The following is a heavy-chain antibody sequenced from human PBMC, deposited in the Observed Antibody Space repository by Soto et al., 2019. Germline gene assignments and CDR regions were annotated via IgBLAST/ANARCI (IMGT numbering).Heavy chain of an antibody. V-gene: IGHV3-74*01. CDR1: GFTFSRYW. J-gene: IGHJ6*02. Sequence: HPGGSLRLSCATSGFTFSRYWLHWVRQAPGKGLVWVARINSDGTDTDYADSVKGRFTISSDNSKNTLYLQVNSLRAEDTAVYFCARDRQVLRYSPYGMDVWGQGTTVTVSS. CDR2: INSDGTDT. CDR3: ARDRQVLRYSPYGMDV. D-gene: IGHD3-9*01.